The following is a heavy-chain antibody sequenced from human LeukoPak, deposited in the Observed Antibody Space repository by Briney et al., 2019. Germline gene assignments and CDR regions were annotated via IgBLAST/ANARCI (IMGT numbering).Heavy chain of an antibody. Sequence: ASVKVSCKASGYTFTSYYMHWVRQAPGQGLEWMGIINPSGGSTSYAQKFQGRVTMTTDTSTSTAYMELRSLRSDDTAVYYCARGGSFGYSSSLFTLNDYWGQGTLVTVSS. CDR3: ARGGSFGYSSSLFTLNDY. D-gene: IGHD6-6*01. J-gene: IGHJ4*02. CDR2: INPSGGST. CDR1: GYTFTSYY. V-gene: IGHV1-46*01.